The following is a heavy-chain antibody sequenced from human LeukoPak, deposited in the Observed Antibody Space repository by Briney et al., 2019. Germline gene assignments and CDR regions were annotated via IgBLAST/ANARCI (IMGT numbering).Heavy chain of an antibody. CDR3: AARRVSSGDHIAFDI. CDR1: GYTFTSYY. Sequence: GASVKVSCKASGYTFTSYYMHWVRQAPGQGLEWMGIINPSGGSTSYAQKFQGRVTITADESTSTAYMELSSLRSEDTAVYYCAARRVSSGDHIAFDIWGQGTMVTVSS. V-gene: IGHV1-46*01. D-gene: IGHD6-19*01. J-gene: IGHJ3*02. CDR2: INPSGGST.